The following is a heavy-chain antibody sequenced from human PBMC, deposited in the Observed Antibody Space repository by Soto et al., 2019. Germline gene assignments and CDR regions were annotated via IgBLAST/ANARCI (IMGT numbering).Heavy chain of an antibody. CDR2: IYYSGST. J-gene: IGHJ5*02. D-gene: IGHD5-12*01. CDR3: ARQHGYSGLSRFDP. Sequence: QVQLQESGPGLVKPSQTLSLTCTVSGGSISSGDYYWSWIRQPPGKGLEWIGYIYYSGSTYYNPSLKSRVTISVDTSKTQFPLMPSSVTAADTAVYYWARQHGYSGLSRFDPWGQGTLVTVSS. V-gene: IGHV4-30-4*01. CDR1: GGSISSGDYY.